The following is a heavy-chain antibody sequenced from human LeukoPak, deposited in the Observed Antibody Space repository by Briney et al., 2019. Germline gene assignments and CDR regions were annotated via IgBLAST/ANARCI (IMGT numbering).Heavy chain of an antibody. CDR3: ARDYYDSSGNCFDP. J-gene: IGHJ5*02. D-gene: IGHD3-22*01. CDR2: IYVSGGT. Sequence: SETLSLTCTVSGASVSGYFWSWIRQPAGKGLEWIGRIYVSGGTNYNPSLKSRVSMSVDTSKNQISLKLSSVTAADTAVYYCARDYYDSSGNCFDPWGQGTLVTVSS. V-gene: IGHV4-4*07. CDR1: GASVSGYF.